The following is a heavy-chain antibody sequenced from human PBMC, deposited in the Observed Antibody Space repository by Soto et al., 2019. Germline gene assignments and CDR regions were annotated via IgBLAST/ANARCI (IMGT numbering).Heavy chain of an antibody. V-gene: IGHV1-69*13. CDR2: IIPIFGIA. CDR1: GGTFSRYS. D-gene: IGHD4-4*01. J-gene: IGHJ6*02. CDR3: ARDPTTVTTPHYYYYGMDV. Sequence: ASVKVSCKASGGTFSRYSTTWVRQAPGHGLEWIGRIIPIFGIASYAQKFQGRVTITADESTSTAYMELSSLTTDDTAVYYCARDPTTVTTPHYYYYGMDVWGQGTTVTVSS.